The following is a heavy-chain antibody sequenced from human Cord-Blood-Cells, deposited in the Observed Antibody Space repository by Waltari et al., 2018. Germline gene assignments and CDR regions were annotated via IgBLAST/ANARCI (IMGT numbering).Heavy chain of an antibody. V-gene: IGHV4-34*01. D-gene: IGHD3-10*01. CDR3: ARKTIGELAFDI. CDR1: GGSFSGYY. CDR2: INHSGST. J-gene: IGHJ3*02. Sequence: QVQLQQWGAGLLKPSETLSLTCAVYGGSFSGYYCSWIRQPPGKGLEWIGEINHSGSTNYNPSLKSRVTISVDTSKHQFSLKLSSVTAADTAVYYCARKTIGELAFDIWGQGTMVTVSS.